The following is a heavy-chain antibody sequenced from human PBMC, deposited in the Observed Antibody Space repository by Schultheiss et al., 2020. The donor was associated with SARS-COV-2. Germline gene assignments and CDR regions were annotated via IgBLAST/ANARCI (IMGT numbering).Heavy chain of an antibody. CDR2: IYSGGST. CDR1: GFTVSNNY. D-gene: IGHD3-3*01. V-gene: IGHV3-53*01. J-gene: IGHJ6*02. Sequence: GGSLRLSCAASGFTVSNNYMSWVRQAPGKGLEWVSVIYSGGSTYYADSVKGRFTIFRDNAKNSLYLQMNSLRAEDTAVYYCARDRDYDFWSGSQRRYYYYYGMDVWGQGATVTVSS. CDR3: ARDRDYDFWSGSQRRYYYYYGMDV.